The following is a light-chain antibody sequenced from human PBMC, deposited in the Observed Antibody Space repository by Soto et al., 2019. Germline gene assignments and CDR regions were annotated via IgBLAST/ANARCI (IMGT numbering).Light chain of an antibody. CDR2: DIS. V-gene: IGKV3-20*01. CDR3: HQYNSWPRGT. CDR1: QRVNSRY. Sequence: EIVMTQSPVTLSVSPGERATLSCRASQRVNSRYLAWYQQRPGQAPRLVSYDISTRATGIPDRFSGSGLGTDFTLTISRLESADFAVYYCHQYNSWPRGTFGPGTKVDIK. J-gene: IGKJ3*01.